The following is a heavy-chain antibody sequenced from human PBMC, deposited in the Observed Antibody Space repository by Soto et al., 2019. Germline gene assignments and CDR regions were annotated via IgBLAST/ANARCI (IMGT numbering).Heavy chain of an antibody. J-gene: IGHJ4*02. CDR1: GGSISSGGYY. V-gene: IGHV4-31*03. Sequence: SETLSLTCTVSGGSISSGGYYWSWIRQHPGKGLEWIGYIYYSGSTYYNPSLKSRVTISVDTSKNQFSLKLSSVTAADTAVYYCARGKVTRLDYWGQGTLVTVSS. D-gene: IGHD4-17*01. CDR3: ARGKVTRLDY. CDR2: IYYSGST.